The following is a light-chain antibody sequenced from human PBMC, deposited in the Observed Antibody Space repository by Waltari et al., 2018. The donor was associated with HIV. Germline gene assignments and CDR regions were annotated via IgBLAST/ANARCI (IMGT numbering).Light chain of an antibody. CDR3: QLCYIFPWT. J-gene: IGKJ1*01. V-gene: IGKV1-39*01. Sequence: DIQMNQSPSSLSASVGDRVNITCRERQSIASYVNWFQHKPGRAPKLLIFAASNSPSGVPSRFSGSGSGTTFTLTINNLQPEDFATYYCQLCYIFPWTFGQGTRVEIK. CDR2: AAS. CDR1: QSIASY.